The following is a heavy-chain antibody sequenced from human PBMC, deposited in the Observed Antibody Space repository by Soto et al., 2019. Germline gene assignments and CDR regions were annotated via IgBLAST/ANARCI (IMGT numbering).Heavy chain of an antibody. CDR2: IGPAGDT. J-gene: IGHJ4*02. CDR3: ARSRGADFDY. D-gene: IGHD3-10*01. Sequence: EVQLVESGGALVQPGGSLRLSCAASGFTLSNYDMHWVRQATGKGLEWVSAIGPAGDTYYPGSVKGRFTISRENAKNSLSLQMNSLRAGATAVYYCARSRGADFDYWGQGTLVTVSS. CDR1: GFTLSNYD. V-gene: IGHV3-13*04.